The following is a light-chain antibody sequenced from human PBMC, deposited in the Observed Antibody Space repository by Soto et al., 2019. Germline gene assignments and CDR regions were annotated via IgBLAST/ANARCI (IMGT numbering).Light chain of an antibody. CDR3: QQYGTTPPEYS. CDR2: GAS. J-gene: IGKJ2*03. V-gene: IGKV3-20*01. Sequence: EIVLTQSPGTLSLSPGERATLSCRASQSVSASFLAWYQQKPGQAPRLLIYGASSRATGIPDRFSGGGSETDFTLTISRLEHEDVAVYCCQQYGTTPPEYSFGQGTKLEIK. CDR1: QSVSASF.